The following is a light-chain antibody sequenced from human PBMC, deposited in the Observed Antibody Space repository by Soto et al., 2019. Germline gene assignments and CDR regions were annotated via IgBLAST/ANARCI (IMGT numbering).Light chain of an antibody. CDR2: GAS. CDR1: QSISSE. Sequence: EIVMTQSPATLSVSPGERATLSCRASQSISSELAWYQQRPGQPPRLLIYGASTRATAVPDRFTGSGSGSDFTLTISGLQSEDFALYYCQQGHNWPLTFGQGTRLEI. J-gene: IGKJ2*01. CDR3: QQGHNWPLT. V-gene: IGKV3-15*01.